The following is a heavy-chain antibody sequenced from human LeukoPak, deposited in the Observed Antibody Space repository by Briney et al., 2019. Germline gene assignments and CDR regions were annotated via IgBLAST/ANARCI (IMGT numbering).Heavy chain of an antibody. CDR1: GFTFSSYG. J-gene: IGHJ6*02. Sequence: GGSLRLSCAASGFTFSSYGMHWVRQAPGKGLEWVAVISYDGSNKYYADSVKGRFTISRDSAKSTLYLQMSSLRAEDTAVYYCAREDRFGYNYAYGLDVWGPGTTVTVS. D-gene: IGHD5-18*01. V-gene: IGHV3-30*03. CDR2: ISYDGSNK. CDR3: AREDRFGYNYAYGLDV.